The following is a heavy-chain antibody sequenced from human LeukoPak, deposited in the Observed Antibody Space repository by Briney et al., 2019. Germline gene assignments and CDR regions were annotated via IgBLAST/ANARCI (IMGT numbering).Heavy chain of an antibody. CDR1: GFTFSSYA. CDR2: ISSSSSYI. J-gene: IGHJ4*02. CDR3: AKASAGYSSSWFDY. V-gene: IGHV3-21*01. D-gene: IGHD6-13*01. Sequence: GGSLRLSCAASGFTFSSYAMSWVRQAPGKGLEWVSSISSSSSYIYYADSVKGRFTISRDNAKNSLYLQMNSLRAEDTAVYYCAKASAGYSSSWFDYWGQGTLVTVSS.